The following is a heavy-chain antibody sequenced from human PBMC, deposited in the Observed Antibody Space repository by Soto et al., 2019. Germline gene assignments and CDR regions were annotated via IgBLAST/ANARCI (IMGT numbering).Heavy chain of an antibody. V-gene: IGHV4-4*07. CDR1: GASMNSYH. CDR2: IHSSGST. Sequence: SETLSLTCTVSGASMNSYHWSWIRQPAGKGLEWIGHIHSSGSTNYNPSLKSRVTMSVDTSKNQFSLRLMSLTAADTAVYYCAKDQGVAAAGIAWFDPWGQGSLVTVSS. D-gene: IGHD6-13*01. CDR3: AKDQGVAAAGIAWFDP. J-gene: IGHJ5*02.